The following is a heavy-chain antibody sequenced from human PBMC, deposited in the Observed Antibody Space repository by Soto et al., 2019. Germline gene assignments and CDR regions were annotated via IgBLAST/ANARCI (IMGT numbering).Heavy chain of an antibody. Sequence: SETLSLTCTVSGGSLSSSSYYWGWIRQPPGKGLEWIGSFYYSGSTYYNPSLKSRVTISVDTSKNQFSLRLSSVTAADTAVYYCARRRGDYDYWGQGTLVPVSS. CDR3: ARRRGDYDY. J-gene: IGHJ4*02. CDR2: FYYSGST. CDR1: GGSLSSSSYY. V-gene: IGHV4-39*01.